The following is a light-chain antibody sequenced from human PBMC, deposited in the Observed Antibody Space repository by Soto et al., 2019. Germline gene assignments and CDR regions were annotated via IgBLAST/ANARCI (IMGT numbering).Light chain of an antibody. CDR1: SRDVGVYNY. J-gene: IGLJ2*01. V-gene: IGLV2-11*01. CDR3: CSYAGTYTV. CDR2: DVT. Sequence: QSALTQPRSASGSPGQSVTISCTGTSRDVGVYNYISWYQQNPGKAPKLMIYDVTKRPSGVPDRFSVSKSGNTASLTISGLQAEDEADYFCCSYAGTYTVFGGGTKLTVL.